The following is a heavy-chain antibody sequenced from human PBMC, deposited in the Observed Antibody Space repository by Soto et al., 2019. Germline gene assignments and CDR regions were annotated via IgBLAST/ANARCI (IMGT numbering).Heavy chain of an antibody. Sequence: EVHLVESGGGLIQPGGSLRLSCAASGFTVGNNYMNWVRQAPGKELEWVSLMYSGGGTYYADSVKGRFTMTRDRSKNTLYLQLNSLRAEETAMYYCTTSPSVGVLGQGTKVTVTS. V-gene: IGHV3-53*01. J-gene: IGHJ6*02. D-gene: IGHD6-19*01. CDR3: TTSPSVGV. CDR2: MYSGGGT. CDR1: GFTVGNNY.